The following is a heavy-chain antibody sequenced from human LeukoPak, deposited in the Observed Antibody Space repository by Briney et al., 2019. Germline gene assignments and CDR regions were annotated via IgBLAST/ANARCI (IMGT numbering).Heavy chain of an antibody. D-gene: IGHD2-21*02. J-gene: IGHJ4*02. Sequence: SETLSLTCAVYIESFSCYYWTWIRQPPGKGLEWIGEINHSGSTNYNPSLKSRVTISADTSKNQFSLKLSSVTAADTAVYYCARVRGDLSIDYWGQGNLVTVSS. CDR3: ARVRGDLSIDY. CDR2: INHSGST. CDR1: IESFSCYY. V-gene: IGHV4-34*01.